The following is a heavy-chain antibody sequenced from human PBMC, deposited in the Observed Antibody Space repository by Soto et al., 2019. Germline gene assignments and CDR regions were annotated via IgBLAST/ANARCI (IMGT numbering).Heavy chain of an antibody. J-gene: IGHJ6*02. D-gene: IGHD4-17*01. CDR3: ARDADYGGSRGGMDV. Sequence: QVRLEESGPGLVKPSETLSLICSVSGGSVNNANYFWNWIRHHPENGLEWIGYIYYSGSTRYNPSFKTRATLSIDTSKNQFSLRLSSVTVADTGVYFCARDADYGGSRGGMDVWGRGTRVTVSS. CDR2: IYYSGST. CDR1: GGSVNNANYF. V-gene: IGHV4-31*03.